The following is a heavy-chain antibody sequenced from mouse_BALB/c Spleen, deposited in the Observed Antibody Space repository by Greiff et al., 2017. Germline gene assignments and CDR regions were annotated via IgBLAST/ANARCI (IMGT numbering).Heavy chain of an antibody. CDR2: INPSNGGT. V-gene: IGHV1S81*02. J-gene: IGHJ3*01. CDR3: TRLYHGGSDPFAY. D-gene: IGHD1-1*01. Sequence: QVQLQQPGAELVKPGASVKLSCKASGYTFTSYSMYWVKQRPGQGLEWIGGINPSNGGTNFNEKFKSKATLTVDKSSSTAYMQLSSLTSEDSAVYNCTRLYHGGSDPFAYWGQGTLVTVSA. CDR1: GYTFTSYS.